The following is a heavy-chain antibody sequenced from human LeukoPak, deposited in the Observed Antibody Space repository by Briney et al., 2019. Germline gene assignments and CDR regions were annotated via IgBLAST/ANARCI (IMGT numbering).Heavy chain of an antibody. J-gene: IGHJ6*03. V-gene: IGHV3-48*04. Sequence: PGRSLRLSCAASGFTFSSYSMNWVRQAPGKGLEWVSYISSSSSTIYYADSVKGRFTISRDNAKNSLYLQMNSLRAEDTAVYYCARVAVIYYYYMEVWGKGTTVTVSS. CDR1: GFTFSSYS. CDR3: ARVAVIYYYYMEV. CDR2: ISSSSSTI. D-gene: IGHD2/OR15-2a*01.